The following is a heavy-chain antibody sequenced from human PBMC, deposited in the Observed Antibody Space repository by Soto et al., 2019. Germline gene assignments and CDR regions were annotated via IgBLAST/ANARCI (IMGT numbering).Heavy chain of an antibody. V-gene: IGHV3-23*01. Sequence: PGGSLRLSCAGSGFIFSTYAMSWVRQAPGKGLEWVSAISGTGINTYYSDSVKGRFTISRDDSKNTLYLQMSSLRAQDTAVYYCAKDLTGDSYGYFDYWGQGTLVTVSS. CDR3: AKDLTGDSYGYFDY. CDR1: GFIFSTYA. J-gene: IGHJ4*02. CDR2: ISGTGINT. D-gene: IGHD5-18*01.